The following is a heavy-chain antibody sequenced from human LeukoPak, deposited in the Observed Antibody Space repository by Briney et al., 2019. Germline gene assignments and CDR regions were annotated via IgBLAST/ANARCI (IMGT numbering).Heavy chain of an antibody. Sequence: PGRSLRLSCAASGFIFSTYGMHWVRQAPGKGLEWVAVISYDGSNKYYADSVKGRFTISRDNSKNTQYLQMNSLRVEDTAVYYCARDRWLVLGGDYWGQGTLVTVSS. D-gene: IGHD6-19*01. CDR1: GFIFSTYG. V-gene: IGHV3-30*03. J-gene: IGHJ4*02. CDR3: ARDRWLVLGGDY. CDR2: ISYDGSNK.